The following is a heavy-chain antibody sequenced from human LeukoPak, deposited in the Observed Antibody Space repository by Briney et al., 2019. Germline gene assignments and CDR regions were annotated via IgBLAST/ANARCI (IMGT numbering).Heavy chain of an antibody. CDR3: TRTGDEYYYDRSEGKDWFDP. CDR2: ITGSSGGT. Sequence: GGSQRLSCAASGFTFSGYAMSWVRQAPGRGLEWVSTITGSSGGTYYADSVKGRFTISRDNSKNTVSLQMNSLRAEETAVYYCTRTGDEYYYDRSEGKDWFDPWGQGTLVTVSS. CDR1: GFTFSGYA. J-gene: IGHJ5*02. V-gene: IGHV3-23*01. D-gene: IGHD3-22*01.